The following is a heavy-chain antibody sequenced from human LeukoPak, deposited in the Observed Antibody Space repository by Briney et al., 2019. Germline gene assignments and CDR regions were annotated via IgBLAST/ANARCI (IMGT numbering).Heavy chain of an antibody. CDR3: ARDGKAVAVAFDI. CDR1: GGSFSGYY. CDR2: IGSSGRTI. D-gene: IGHD6-19*01. V-gene: IGHV3-11*04. J-gene: IGHJ3*02. Sequence: PSETLSLTCAVYGGSFSGYYWSWIRQAPGKGLEWVSYIGSSGRTIYYADSVKGRFTISRDNAKNSLYLQMNSLRAEDTAVYYCARDGKAVAVAFDIWGQGTMVTVSS.